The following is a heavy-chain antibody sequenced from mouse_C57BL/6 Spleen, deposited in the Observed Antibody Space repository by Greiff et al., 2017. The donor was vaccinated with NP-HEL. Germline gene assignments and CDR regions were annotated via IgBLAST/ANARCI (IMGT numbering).Heavy chain of an antibody. CDR1: GYTFTSYG. D-gene: IGHD1-1*01. CDR2: IYPRSGNT. V-gene: IGHV1-81*01. Sequence: VQLQESGAELARPGASVKLSCKASGYTFTSYGISWVKQRTGQGLEWIGEIYPRSGNTYYNEKFKGKATLTADKSSSTAYMELRSLTSEDSAVYFCARPYGSSYLDYWGQGTTLTVSS. CDR3: ARPYGSSYLDY. J-gene: IGHJ2*01.